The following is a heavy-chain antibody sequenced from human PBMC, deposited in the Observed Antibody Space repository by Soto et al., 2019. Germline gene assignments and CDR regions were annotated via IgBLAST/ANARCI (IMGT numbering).Heavy chain of an antibody. D-gene: IGHD2-15*01. CDR3: ARERWSSGYVIDY. V-gene: IGHV4-59*01. CDR1: GGSISSYY. J-gene: IGHJ4*02. CDR2: IYYSGST. Sequence: SETLSLTCTVSGGSISSYYWSWIRQPPGKGLEWIGYIYYSGSTNYNPSLKSRVTISVDTSKNQFSLKLSSVTAADTAVYYCARERWSSGYVIDYWGQGTLVTVS.